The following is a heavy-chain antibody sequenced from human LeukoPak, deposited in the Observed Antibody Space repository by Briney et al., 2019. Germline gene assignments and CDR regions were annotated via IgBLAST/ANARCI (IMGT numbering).Heavy chain of an antibody. Sequence: GASVKVSCKASGYTFTSYGISWVRQAPGQGLEWMGWISAYNGNTNYAQKLQGRVTMTTDTSTSTAYMELRSLRSDDTAVYYCAITYYDILTGYYPLDYWGQGTLVTVSS. J-gene: IGHJ4*02. CDR3: AITYYDILTGYYPLDY. D-gene: IGHD3-9*01. CDR2: ISAYNGNT. CDR1: GYTFTSYG. V-gene: IGHV1-18*01.